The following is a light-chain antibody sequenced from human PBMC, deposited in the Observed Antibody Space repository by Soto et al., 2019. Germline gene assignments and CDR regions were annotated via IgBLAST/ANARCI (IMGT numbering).Light chain of an antibody. CDR3: QKYNTAPLT. CDR1: QGISHD. CDR2: AAS. Sequence: DIQMTQSPSSLSASVGDRVTINFRASQGISHDLAWYQQKPGKVPKLLIYAASTLQSGVPSRFSGSGSGTDFTLTISGLHPEDVATYYCQKYNTAPLTCGQGTRLEIK. V-gene: IGKV1-27*01. J-gene: IGKJ5*01.